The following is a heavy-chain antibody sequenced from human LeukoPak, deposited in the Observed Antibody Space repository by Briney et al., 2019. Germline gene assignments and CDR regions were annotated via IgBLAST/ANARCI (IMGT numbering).Heavy chain of an antibody. CDR2: IIPIFSTA. V-gene: IGHV1-69*13. Sequence: PSVKVSCKASGGTFSSYAISWVRQAPGQGLEWMGGIIPIFSTANYAQKFQGRVTITADESTSTAYMELSSLRSEDTAVYYCARAGVAARLTPFDYXXQGTXXTVS. J-gene: IGHJ4*02. D-gene: IGHD6-6*01. CDR3: ARAGVAARLTPFDY. CDR1: GGTFSSYA.